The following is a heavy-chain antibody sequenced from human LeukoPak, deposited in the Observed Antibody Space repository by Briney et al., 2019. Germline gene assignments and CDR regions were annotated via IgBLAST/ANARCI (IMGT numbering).Heavy chain of an antibody. Sequence: SETLSLTCTVSGGSISSYYWSWIRQPAGKGPEWIGYIYYSGSTNYSPSLKSRVTISVDTSKNQFSLKLSSVTAADTAVYYCARGGSSGWYYFDYWGQGTLVTVSS. CDR3: ARGGSSGWYYFDY. V-gene: IGHV4-59*01. CDR2: IYYSGST. CDR1: GGSISSYY. J-gene: IGHJ4*02. D-gene: IGHD6-19*01.